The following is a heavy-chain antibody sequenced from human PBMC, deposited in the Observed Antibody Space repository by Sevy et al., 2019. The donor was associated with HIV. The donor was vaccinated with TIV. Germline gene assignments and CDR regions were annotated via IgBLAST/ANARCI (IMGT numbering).Heavy chain of an antibody. Sequence: GGSLRLSCAASGFTFSDYYMSWIRQAPGKGLEWISYISGSDGIIYYADSVKGRFTVSRDNSKNSLYLQMSSLRAEDTAIYYCAKELPGYQYDSSGNLDTWGQGRLVTVSS. CDR3: AKELPGYQYDSSGNLDT. D-gene: IGHD6-19*01. J-gene: IGHJ5*02. V-gene: IGHV3-11*01. CDR1: GFTFSDYY. CDR2: ISGSDGII.